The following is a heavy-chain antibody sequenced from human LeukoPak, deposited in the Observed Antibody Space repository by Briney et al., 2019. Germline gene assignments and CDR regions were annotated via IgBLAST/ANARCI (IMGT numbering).Heavy chain of an antibody. Sequence: ASVKVSCKASGYTFTSYGISWVRQAPGQGLEWMGWMNPNSGNTGYTQKFQGRVTMTRNTSISTAYMELSSLRSEDTAVYYCARGPYYYDSSGWNWFDPWGQGTLVTVSS. CDR3: ARGPYYYDSSGWNWFDP. CDR2: MNPNSGNT. CDR1: GYTFTSYG. D-gene: IGHD3-22*01. J-gene: IGHJ5*02. V-gene: IGHV1-8*02.